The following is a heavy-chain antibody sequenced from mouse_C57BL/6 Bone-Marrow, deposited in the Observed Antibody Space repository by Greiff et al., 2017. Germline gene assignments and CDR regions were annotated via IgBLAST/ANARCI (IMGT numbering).Heavy chain of an antibody. V-gene: IGHV5-9-1*02. CDR3: TRGLTGTPFAY. J-gene: IGHJ3*01. D-gene: IGHD4-1*01. CDR1: GFTFSSYA. Sequence: EVKLMESGEGLVKPGGSLKLSCAASGFTFSSYAMSWVRQTPEKRLEWVAYISSGGDYIYYADTVKGRFTISRDNARNTLYLQMSSLKSEDTAMYYCTRGLTGTPFAYWGQGTLVTVSA. CDR2: ISSGGDYI.